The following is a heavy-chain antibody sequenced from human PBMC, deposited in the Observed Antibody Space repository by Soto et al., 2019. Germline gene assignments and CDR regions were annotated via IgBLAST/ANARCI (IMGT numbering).Heavy chain of an antibody. Sequence: GGSLRLSCAASGFTFSNAWMNWVRQAPGKGLEWVGRIKSKTDGGTTDYAATGKGRLTISRDDSKNTLYLQMNSLKTEDTAVYYCTTDGWIAVAGTGMDVWGQGTTVTVSS. V-gene: IGHV3-15*07. J-gene: IGHJ6*02. CDR1: GFTFSNAW. CDR2: IKSKTDGGTT. D-gene: IGHD6-19*01. CDR3: TTDGWIAVAGTGMDV.